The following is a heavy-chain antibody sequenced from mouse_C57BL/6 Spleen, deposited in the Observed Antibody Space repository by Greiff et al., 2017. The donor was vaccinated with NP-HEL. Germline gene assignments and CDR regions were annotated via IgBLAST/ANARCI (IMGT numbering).Heavy chain of an antibody. CDR1: GYTFTSYW. D-gene: IGHD1-1*01. Sequence: VQLQQPGTELVKPGASVKLSCKASGYTFTSYWMHWVKQRPGQGLEWIGNINPSNGGTNYNEKFKSKATLTVDKSSSTAYMLLSSLTSEDSAVYYCAGITTVVVPHYYAMDYWGQGTSVTVSS. CDR3: AGITTVVVPHYYAMDY. CDR2: INPSNGGT. J-gene: IGHJ4*01. V-gene: IGHV1-53*01.